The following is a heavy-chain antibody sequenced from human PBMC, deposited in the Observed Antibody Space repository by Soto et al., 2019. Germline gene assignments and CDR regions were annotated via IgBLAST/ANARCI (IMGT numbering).Heavy chain of an antibody. V-gene: IGHV3-48*02. CDR1: GFPFTSYS. J-gene: IGHJ5*02. CDR3: AREMGACSDSSCYPGPYDS. Sequence: WSLRLSCAASGFPFTSYSTNWVRQAPGQGLEWVSYITSKSTTIKYADSVKGRFTVSRDNAKNSLYLQLNSLRDEDTAVYYCAREMGACSDSSCYPGPYDSWGQGTLVTVSS. CDR2: ITSKSTTI. D-gene: IGHD3-16*01.